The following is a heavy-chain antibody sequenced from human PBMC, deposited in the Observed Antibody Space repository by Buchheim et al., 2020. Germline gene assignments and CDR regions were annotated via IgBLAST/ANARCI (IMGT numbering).Heavy chain of an antibody. V-gene: IGHV4-34*01. J-gene: IGHJ4*02. Sequence: QVQLQQWGAGLLKPSETLSLTCAVYGGSFSGYYWSWIRQPPGKGLEWIGEINHSGSTNYNPSLKSRVTISVDTSKHQFSLQLSSVTAADTAVYYCARVGYGGNSGTDYWGQGTL. CDR2: INHSGST. CDR1: GGSFSGYY. CDR3: ARVGYGGNSGTDY. D-gene: IGHD4-23*01.